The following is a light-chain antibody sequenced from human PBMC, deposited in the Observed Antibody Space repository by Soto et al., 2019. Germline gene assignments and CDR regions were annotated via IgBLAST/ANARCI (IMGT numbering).Light chain of an antibody. CDR2: EVS. CDR3: FSYTSSGTYV. J-gene: IGLJ1*01. V-gene: IGLV2-14*01. CDR1: SSDVGNYKY. Sequence: QSVLTQPASVSGSPGQSITISSTGTSSDVGNYKYVSWYQQHPGKAPKPMIYEVSNRPSGVSNRFSGSKSGNTASLTICGLQAEDETDYYCFSYTSSGTYVFGTGTKVTVL.